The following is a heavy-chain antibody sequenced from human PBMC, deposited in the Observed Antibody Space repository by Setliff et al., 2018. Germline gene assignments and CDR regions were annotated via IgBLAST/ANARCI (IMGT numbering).Heavy chain of an antibody. CDR1: GGSISSGGFY. CDR3: ARDRSYYASGSFTKWFDY. CDR2: FHTGGAT. J-gene: IGHJ4*02. V-gene: IGHV4-61*09. D-gene: IGHD3-10*01. Sequence: SETLSLTCSVSGGSISSGGFYWSWIRQSAGRGLEWIGHFHTGGATDYNLSLKSRVTISVDTSKNQFSLKLSSVTAADTAIYYCARDRSYYASGSFTKWFDYWGQGTLVTVSS.